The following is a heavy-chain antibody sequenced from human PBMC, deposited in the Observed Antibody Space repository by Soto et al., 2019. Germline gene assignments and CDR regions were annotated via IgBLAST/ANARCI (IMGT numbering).Heavy chain of an antibody. V-gene: IGHV4-59*13. Sequence: SETLSLTCTVSGGYISSYYWSWIGQPPGKGREWSGYIYYSWSTKYNPSLKSRVTISVDSSKNQFSLKLSTATAAYTAVYYCARVAPFFYFDSWGQGTLVTVSS. CDR1: GGYISSYY. CDR2: IYYSWST. J-gene: IGHJ4*02. CDR3: ARVAPFFYFDS. D-gene: IGHD2-15*01.